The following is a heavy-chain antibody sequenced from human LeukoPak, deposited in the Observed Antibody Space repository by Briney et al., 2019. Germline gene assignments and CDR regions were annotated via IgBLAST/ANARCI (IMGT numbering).Heavy chain of an antibody. CDR1: GYTFTSYG. CDR2: ISAYNGNT. V-gene: IGHV1-18*01. D-gene: IGHD2-2*01. J-gene: IGHJ4*02. Sequence: ASVKVSCKASGYTFTSYGISWVRQAPGQGLEWMGWISAYNGNTNYAQKLQGRVTITTDESTSTAYMELSSLRSEDTAVYYCARGLGCSSTSCYEEGLHYWGQGTLVTVSS. CDR3: ARGLGCSSTSCYEEGLHY.